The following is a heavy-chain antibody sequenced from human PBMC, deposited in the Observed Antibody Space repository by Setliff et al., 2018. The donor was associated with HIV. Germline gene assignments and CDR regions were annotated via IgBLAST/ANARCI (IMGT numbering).Heavy chain of an antibody. CDR2: VYPGDSDT. CDR1: GYTFSTYY. J-gene: IGHJ4*02. V-gene: IGHV5-51*01. D-gene: IGHD2-21*02. CDR3: ARHNRLLDY. Sequence: GESLKISCKGSGYTFSTYYIGWVRQMPGKGLEWMGIVYPGDSDTRYSPSFHGQVSFFADKSISTAYLQWSSLKASDTAMYYCARHNRLLDYWGQGTQVTVSS.